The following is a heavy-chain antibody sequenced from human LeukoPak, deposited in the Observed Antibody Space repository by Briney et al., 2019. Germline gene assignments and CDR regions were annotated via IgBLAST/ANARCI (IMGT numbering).Heavy chain of an antibody. CDR2: IYYSGST. J-gene: IGHJ4*02. CDR3: ARGNSGYDLDY. V-gene: IGHV4-59*01. D-gene: IGHD5-12*01. Sequence: SETLSLTCTVSGGSISSYYWSWIRQPPGKGLEWIGYIYYSGSTNYNPSLKSRVTISVDTSKNQFSLKLSSVTAADTAVYCCARGNSGYDLDYWGQGTLVTVSS. CDR1: GGSISSYY.